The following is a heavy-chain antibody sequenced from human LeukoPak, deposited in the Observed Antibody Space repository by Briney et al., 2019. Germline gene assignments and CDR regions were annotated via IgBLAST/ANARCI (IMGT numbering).Heavy chain of an antibody. V-gene: IGHV3-23*01. Sequence: PGGSLRLSCAASGFTFSSYAMSWVRQAPGKGLEWVSGSGSGGSTHYADCVKGRFTISRDNSKNALYLQMNSLRAEDTAVYYCAKDFWSGYYPDYWGQGTLVTVSS. D-gene: IGHD3-3*01. CDR1: GFTFSSYA. CDR3: AKDFWSGYYPDY. J-gene: IGHJ4*02. CDR2: SGSGGST.